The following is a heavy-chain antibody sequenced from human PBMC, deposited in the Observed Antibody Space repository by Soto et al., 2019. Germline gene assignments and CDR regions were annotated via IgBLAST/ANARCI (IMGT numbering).Heavy chain of an antibody. CDR2: IIPILGET. CDR3: ARGLGGRMDD. D-gene: IGHD3-16*01. J-gene: IGHJ6*02. V-gene: IGHV1-69*08. Sequence: QVQLVQSGAEVKKPGSSVRVSCKASGTIFSSYTISWVRQAPAQGLEWMGRIIPILGETNSAQKFQDRVTLTADKSTNTAYMELNSLRLEDTAVYYCARGLGGRMDDWGQGTTVTVSS. CDR1: GTIFSSYT.